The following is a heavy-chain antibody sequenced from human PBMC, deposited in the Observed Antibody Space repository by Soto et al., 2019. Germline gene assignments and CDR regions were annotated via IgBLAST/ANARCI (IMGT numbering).Heavy chain of an antibody. Sequence: GESLKISCKGSGYSFTSYWIGWVRQMPVKGLEWMGIIYPGDSDTRYSPSFQGQVTISADKSISTAYLQWSSLKASDTAMYYCGRNQRLVLNYYYGMDVWGQGTTVTVS. J-gene: IGHJ6*02. D-gene: IGHD6-19*01. CDR3: GRNQRLVLNYYYGMDV. CDR1: GYSFTSYW. CDR2: IYPGDSDT. V-gene: IGHV5-51*01.